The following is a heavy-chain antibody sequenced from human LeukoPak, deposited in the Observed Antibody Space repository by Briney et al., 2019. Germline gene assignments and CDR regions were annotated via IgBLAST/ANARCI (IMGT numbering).Heavy chain of an antibody. J-gene: IGHJ5*02. Sequence: SETLSLTCTVSGDSISSGGYYWSWIRQHPGKGLEWIGYISYSGSTYYNPSLKSRVTISVDTSKNQFSLKLSSVTAADTAVYYCARDRATYGSGSYWNWFDPWGQGTLVTVSS. D-gene: IGHD3-10*01. CDR1: GDSISSGGYY. CDR3: ARDRATYGSGSYWNWFDP. CDR2: ISYSGST. V-gene: IGHV4-31*03.